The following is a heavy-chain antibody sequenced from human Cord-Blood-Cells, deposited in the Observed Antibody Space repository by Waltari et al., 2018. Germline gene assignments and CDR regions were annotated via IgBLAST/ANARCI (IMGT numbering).Heavy chain of an antibody. CDR3: ARIGKPTTGDDAFDI. Sequence: QVQLVQSGAEVKKPGASVKVSCTASGYTFTSYYMHWVRQAPGQGLEWMGIINPSGGRTIYAPKFRGRVTMTRETSTSTVYMELSSLRSEDTAVYYCARIGKPTTGDDAFDIWGQGTMVTVSS. CDR2: INPSGGRT. J-gene: IGHJ3*02. D-gene: IGHD7-27*01. CDR1: GYTFTSYY. V-gene: IGHV1-46*01.